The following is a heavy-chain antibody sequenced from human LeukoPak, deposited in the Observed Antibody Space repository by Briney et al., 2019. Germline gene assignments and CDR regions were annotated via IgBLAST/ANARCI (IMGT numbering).Heavy chain of an antibody. V-gene: IGHV1-2*02. CDR1: GYPFTGYY. CDR3: ARVLEWELLRD. CDR2: INPDSGGT. Sequence: EASVKVSCKASGYPFTGYYLHWVRQAPGQGLEWMGWINPDSGGTNYAQKFQGRVTMTRDTSISTAYMELSSLRSDDTAVYYCARVLEWELLRDWGQGTLVTVSS. J-gene: IGHJ4*02. D-gene: IGHD1-26*01.